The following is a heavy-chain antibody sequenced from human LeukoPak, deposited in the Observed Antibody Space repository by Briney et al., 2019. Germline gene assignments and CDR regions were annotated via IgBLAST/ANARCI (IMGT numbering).Heavy chain of an antibody. CDR1: GGSISGYF. Sequence: SETLSLTCTVSGGSISGYFWSWIRQPAGKGLEWIGRIYTSGSTNYNPSLKSRVTMSVDTSKNQFSLKLSSVTAADTAVYYCATAKITRGYSYGYASHFDYWGQGTLVTVSS. D-gene: IGHD5-18*01. CDR2: IYTSGST. J-gene: IGHJ4*02. V-gene: IGHV4-4*07. CDR3: ATAKITRGYSYGYASHFDY.